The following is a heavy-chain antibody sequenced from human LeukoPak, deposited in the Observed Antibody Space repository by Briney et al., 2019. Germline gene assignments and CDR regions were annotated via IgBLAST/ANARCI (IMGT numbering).Heavy chain of an antibody. Sequence: SQTLSLTCTVSGGSISSVNYYWSSIRQPAGKGLVWIGRIYTSGSTHYNPSLKSRVTISVDTSKNQFSLKLSSVTAADTAVYYCARSLTGYHNSDYYYYYMDVWGKGTTVTISS. V-gene: IGHV4-61*02. J-gene: IGHJ6*03. CDR3: ARSLTGYHNSDYYYYYMDV. D-gene: IGHD3-9*01. CDR1: GGSISSVNYY. CDR2: IYTSGST.